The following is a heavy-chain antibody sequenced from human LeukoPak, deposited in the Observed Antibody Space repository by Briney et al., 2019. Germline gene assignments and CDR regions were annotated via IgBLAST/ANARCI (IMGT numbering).Heavy chain of an antibody. CDR1: GFTFSYFY. J-gene: IGHJ6*03. CDR2: ISSTGGTT. V-gene: IGHV3-11*01. Sequence: PGGSLRLSCAASGFTFSYFYMSWIRQAPGKGLEWVSYISSTGGTTYYADSVKGRFTISRDNSKNTLYLQMNSLRAEDTAIYYCAKNGDRGAYCSGGSCYPYYYYYMDVWGKGTTVTISS. CDR3: AKNGDRGAYCSGGSCYPYYYYYMDV. D-gene: IGHD2-15*01.